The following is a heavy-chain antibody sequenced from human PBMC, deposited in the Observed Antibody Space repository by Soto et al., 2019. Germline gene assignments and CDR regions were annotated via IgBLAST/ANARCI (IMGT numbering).Heavy chain of an antibody. CDR2: IWYDGSNK. V-gene: IGHV3-33*01. CDR1: GFTFSSYG. D-gene: IGHD5-18*01. CDR3: ARDAVDTAMVSCVDY. J-gene: IGHJ4*02. Sequence: QVQLVESGGGVVQPGRSLRLSCAASGFTFSSYGMHWVRQAPGKGLEWVAVIWYDGSNKYYADSVKGRFTISRDNSKNTLCLQMNSLRAEDTAVYYCARDAVDTAMVSCVDYWGQGTLVTVSS.